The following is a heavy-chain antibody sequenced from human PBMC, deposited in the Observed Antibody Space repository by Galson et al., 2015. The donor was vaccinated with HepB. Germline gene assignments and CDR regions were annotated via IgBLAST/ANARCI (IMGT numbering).Heavy chain of an antibody. CDR2: IRSKAYGGTT. D-gene: IGHD1-26*01. CDR1: GFTFGDYA. CDR3: TRVSGELRPKGFDY. J-gene: IGHJ4*02. Sequence: LRLSCAASGFTFGDYAMSWFRQAPGKGLEWVGFIRSKAYGGTTEYAASVKGRFTISRDDSKSIAYLQMNSLKTEDTAVYYCTRVSGELRPKGFDYWGQGTLVTVSS. V-gene: IGHV3-49*03.